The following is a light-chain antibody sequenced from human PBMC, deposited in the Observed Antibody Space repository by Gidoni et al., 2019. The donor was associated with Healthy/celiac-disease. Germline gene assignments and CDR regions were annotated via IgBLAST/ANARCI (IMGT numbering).Light chain of an antibody. Sequence: ELVLTQSPGTLSLSPGERATLSCTASQSVISSYLAWYQQKPGQAPRLLIYGASSRATGIPDRFSGSGSGTDFTLTISRLEPEDFAVYYCQQYGSSPITYTFGQGTKLEIK. J-gene: IGKJ2*01. V-gene: IGKV3-20*01. CDR1: QSVISSY. CDR3: QQYGSSPITYT. CDR2: GAS.